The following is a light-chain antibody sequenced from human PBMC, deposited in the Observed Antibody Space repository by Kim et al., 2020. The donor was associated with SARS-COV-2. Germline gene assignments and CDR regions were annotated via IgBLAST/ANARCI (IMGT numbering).Light chain of an antibody. J-gene: IGLJ2*01. V-gene: IGLV2-8*01. CDR1: GSDVGGDNY. CDR3: SSYAGSNNLV. CDR2: EVS. Sequence: GQSATISCTGTGSDVGGDNYVSWYQQHPGKAPKLMCYEVSKRPSGVPDRFSGSKSGNTASLTVSGLQAEDEADYYCSSYAGSNNLVFGGGTQLTVL.